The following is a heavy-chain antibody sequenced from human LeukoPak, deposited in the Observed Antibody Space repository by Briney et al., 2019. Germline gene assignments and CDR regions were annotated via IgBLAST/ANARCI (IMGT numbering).Heavy chain of an antibody. CDR1: GGSISSTHW. V-gene: IGHV4-4*02. CDR3: ASTLITFGGLMTFYFDS. J-gene: IGHJ4*02. Sequence: PSGTLSLTCAVSGGSISSTHWWNWVRQPPGKGLEWIGEIFHSGTTNYNPSLKSRVTISIDKSKNQFFLKLSSVTAADTAVYYCASTLITFGGLMTFYFDSWGQGTLVTVSS. CDR2: IFHSGTT. D-gene: IGHD3-16*01.